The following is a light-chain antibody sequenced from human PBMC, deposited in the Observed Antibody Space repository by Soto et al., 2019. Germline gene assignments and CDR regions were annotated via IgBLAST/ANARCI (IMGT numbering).Light chain of an antibody. Sequence: EIQMTQSPSTLSASIGDRVTITCRASQTISVWLAWYQQIPGKAPKLLIYKASSLESGVPSRFSGSGSGTEFSLTISSLQPDDSATYYCQQYNKYPLTFGGGTKVEIK. CDR2: KAS. CDR3: QQYNKYPLT. CDR1: QTISVW. J-gene: IGKJ4*01. V-gene: IGKV1-5*03.